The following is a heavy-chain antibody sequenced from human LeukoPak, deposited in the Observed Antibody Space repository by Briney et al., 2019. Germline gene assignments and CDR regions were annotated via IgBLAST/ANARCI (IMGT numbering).Heavy chain of an antibody. CDR1: GGSISSYH. CDR2: IYTSGST. D-gene: IGHD3-22*01. J-gene: IGHJ5*02. Sequence: SETLSLTCTVSGGSISSYHWSWIRQPAGKGLEWIGRIYTSGSTNYNPSLKSRVTMSVDTSKNQFSLKLSSVTAADTAVYYCARAQGSSGLNWFDPWGQGTLVTVSS. CDR3: ARAQGSSGLNWFDP. V-gene: IGHV4-4*07.